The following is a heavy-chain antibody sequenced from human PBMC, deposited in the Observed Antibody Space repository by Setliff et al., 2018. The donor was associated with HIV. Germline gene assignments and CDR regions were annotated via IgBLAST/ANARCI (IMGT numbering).Heavy chain of an antibody. CDR1: GFTFSSFS. Sequence: PGGSLRLSCSASGFTFSSFSINWVRQAPGKGLEWVSSISSSSYIYYADSVRGRFTIARDDAKSSLYLQMNSLRAEDTAVYYCARVGYSSSWGKYYYYMDVWGKGTTVTVSS. V-gene: IGHV3-21*01. D-gene: IGHD6-6*01. CDR3: ARVGYSSSWGKYYYYMDV. J-gene: IGHJ6*03. CDR2: ISSSSYI.